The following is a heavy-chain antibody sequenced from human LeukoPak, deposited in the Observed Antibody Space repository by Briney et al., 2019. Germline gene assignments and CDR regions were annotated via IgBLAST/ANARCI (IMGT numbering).Heavy chain of an antibody. CDR3: ARVEQQLVIFDY. J-gene: IGHJ4*02. D-gene: IGHD6-13*01. V-gene: IGHV1-18*01. CDR2: ISAYNGNT. Sequence: ASVKVSCKASGYTFTSYGISWVRQAPGQGLEWMGWISAYNGNTNYAQKLQGRVTLTTDTSTSTAYMELRSLRSDDTAVYYCARVEQQLVIFDYWGQGTLVTVSS. CDR1: GYTFTSYG.